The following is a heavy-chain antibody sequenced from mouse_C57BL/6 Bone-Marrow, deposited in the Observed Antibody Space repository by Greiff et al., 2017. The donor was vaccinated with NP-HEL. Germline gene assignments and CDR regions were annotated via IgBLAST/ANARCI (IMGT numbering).Heavy chain of an antibody. CDR2: IDPSDSYT. V-gene: IGHV1-69*01. J-gene: IGHJ1*03. D-gene: IGHD2-4*01. Sequence: QVQLQQPGAELVMPGASVKLSCKASGYTFTSYWMHWVKQRPGQGLEWIGEIDPSDSYTNYNQKFKGKSTLTVDKSSSTAYMQLSSLTSEDSAVYYCASGDYDGYWYCDVWGTGTTVTVSS. CDR1: GYTFTSYW. CDR3: ASGDYDGYWYCDV.